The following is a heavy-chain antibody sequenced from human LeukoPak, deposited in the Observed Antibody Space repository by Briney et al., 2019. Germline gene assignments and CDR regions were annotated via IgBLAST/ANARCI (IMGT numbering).Heavy chain of an antibody. J-gene: IGHJ6*02. CDR2: MNPNSGNT. CDR3: AILPITMVESKHYYYYYGMDV. Sequence: GASVKVSCKASGYTFTSYDINWVRLATGQGLEWMGWMNPNSGNTGYAQKFQGRVTMTRNTSKSTAYMELSSLRSEDTAVYYCAILPITMVESKHYYYYYGMDVWGQGTTVTVSS. V-gene: IGHV1-8*01. CDR1: GYTFTSYD. D-gene: IGHD3-10*01.